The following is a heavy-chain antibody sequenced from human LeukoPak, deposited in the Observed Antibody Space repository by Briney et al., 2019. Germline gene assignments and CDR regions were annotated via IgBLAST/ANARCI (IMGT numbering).Heavy chain of an antibody. CDR2: INPIGGTP. CDR3: ARQQGLQNLNFDY. Sequence: ASVKVSCKASGYTFTSYYIHWVRQAPGQGLEWMGIINPIGGTPDYAQKFQGRVTLTRDTSTSTVYMELSSLRSDDTAVYYCARQQGLQNLNFDYWGQGTLVTVSS. V-gene: IGHV1-46*01. CDR1: GYTFTSYY. J-gene: IGHJ4*02. D-gene: IGHD4-11*01.